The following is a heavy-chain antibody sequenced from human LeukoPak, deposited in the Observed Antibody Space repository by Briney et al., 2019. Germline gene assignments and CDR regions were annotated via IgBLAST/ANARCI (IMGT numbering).Heavy chain of an antibody. CDR3: AKGGYSYHDAFDI. J-gene: IGHJ3*02. V-gene: IGHV3-9*01. D-gene: IGHD5-18*01. CDR2: ISWNSGSI. Sequence: GGSLRLSCAASGFTFDDYAMHWVRQAPGQGLERVSGISWNSGSIGYADSVKGRFTISRDNAKNSLYLQMNSLRAEDTALYYCAKGGYSYHDAFDIWGQGTMVTVSS. CDR1: GFTFDDYA.